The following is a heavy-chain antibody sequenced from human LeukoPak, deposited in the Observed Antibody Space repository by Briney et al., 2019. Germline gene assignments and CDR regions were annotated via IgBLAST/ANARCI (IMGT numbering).Heavy chain of an antibody. CDR2: ISSSSSYI. D-gene: IGHD3-9*01. CDR3: ARDASYDILTGHYYHYGMDV. CDR1: GFIFRIYG. J-gene: IGHJ6*02. Sequence: GGSLRLSCAASGFIFRIYGMHWVRQAPGKGLEWVSSISSSSSYIHYADSVKGRFTISRDNAKTSLYLQMNSLRAEDTAVYYCARDASYDILTGHYYHYGMDVWGQGTTVTVSS. V-gene: IGHV3-21*01.